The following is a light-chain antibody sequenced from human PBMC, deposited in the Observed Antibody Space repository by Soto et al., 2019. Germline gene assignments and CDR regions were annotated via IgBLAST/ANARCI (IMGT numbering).Light chain of an antibody. CDR1: QGIIDY. CDR2: AAS. V-gene: IGKV1-27*01. J-gene: IGKJ1*01. CDR3: RKYDSAPQT. Sequence: DIQMTQSPSSLSASVGDTVTITCRASQGIIDYLAWYQQRPGKAPNLLIYAASTLQIGVPSRFSGSGAGTDFTLTISSLQPEDAVTYYCRKYDSAPQTFGPGTKVEIK.